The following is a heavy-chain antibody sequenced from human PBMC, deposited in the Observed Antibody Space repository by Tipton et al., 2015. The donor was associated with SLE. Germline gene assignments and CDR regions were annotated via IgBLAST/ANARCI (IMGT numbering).Heavy chain of an antibody. Sequence: SLRLSCAASGFTFSSYWMSWVRQSPGKGLEWVANINQDGSERFYVGSVKGRFTISRDNAKNSLYLQMNSLRAEDTGVYYCAAEGETDTWDEDRYWGQGTLVTVSS. V-gene: IGHV3-7*01. CDR2: INQDGSER. D-gene: IGHD1-14*01. CDR1: GFTFSSYW. CDR3: AAEGETDTWDEDRY. J-gene: IGHJ4*02.